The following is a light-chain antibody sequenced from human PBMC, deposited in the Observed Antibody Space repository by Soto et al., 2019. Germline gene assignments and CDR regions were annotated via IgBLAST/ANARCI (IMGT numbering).Light chain of an antibody. J-gene: IGKJ1*01. CDR3: QRYGTSLWT. Sequence: EIVLTQSPGTLSLSPGERATLSCRASQSVSSSYLAWYQQKPGQAPRLLIYGASSRATGIPDRFSGSGSGTDLTVTISRLEPEDCAVYYCQRYGTSLWTFGQGTKVEIK. CDR1: QSVSSSY. V-gene: IGKV3-20*01. CDR2: GAS.